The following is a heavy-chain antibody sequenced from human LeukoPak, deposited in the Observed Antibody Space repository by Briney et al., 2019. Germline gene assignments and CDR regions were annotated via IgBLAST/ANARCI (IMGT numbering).Heavy chain of an antibody. CDR1: GYTFTRYY. CDR3: ARVTSGYDYSYYYGMDV. V-gene: IGHV1-46*01. J-gene: IGHJ6*02. D-gene: IGHD5-12*01. Sequence: ASVKVSCKASGYTFTRYYMHWVRQAPGQGLEWMGIINPSGGSTSYAQKFQGRVTMTRDTSTSTVYMELRSLRSDDTAVYYCARVTSGYDYSYYYGMDVWGQGTTVTVSS. CDR2: INPSGGST.